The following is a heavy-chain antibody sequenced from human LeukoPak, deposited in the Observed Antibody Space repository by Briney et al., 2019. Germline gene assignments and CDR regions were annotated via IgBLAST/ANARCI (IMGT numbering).Heavy chain of an antibody. V-gene: IGHV3-33*01. D-gene: IGHD5-18*01. J-gene: IGHJ4*02. CDR1: GFTFSNCG. Sequence: GGSLRLSCTASGFTFSNCGMHWVRQAPGKGLEWVAIIWYDGSNKYYGDSVKGRFTISRDNSKNTLYLQMNSLRAEDTAVYYCARDREYSYFDYWXQXTLVTVS. CDR2: IWYDGSNK. CDR3: ARDREYSYFDY.